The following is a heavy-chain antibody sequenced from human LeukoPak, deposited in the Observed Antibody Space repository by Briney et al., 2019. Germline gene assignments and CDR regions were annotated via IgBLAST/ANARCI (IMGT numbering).Heavy chain of an antibody. CDR2: IYHSGST. CDR1: GGSISSGGYY. CDR3: AREAIRYWFDP. Sequence: SETLSLTCTVSGGSISSGGYYWSWIRQPPGKGLEWIGYIYHSGSTYYNPSLKSRVTISVDRSKNQFSLKLSSVTAADTAVYYCAREAIRYWFDPWGQGTLVTVSS. V-gene: IGHV4-30-2*01. J-gene: IGHJ5*02.